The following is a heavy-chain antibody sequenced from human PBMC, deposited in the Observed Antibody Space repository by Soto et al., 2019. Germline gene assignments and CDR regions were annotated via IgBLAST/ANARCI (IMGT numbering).Heavy chain of an antibody. V-gene: IGHV4-30-4*01. CDR3: ARDYRVSSAGAIDV. CDR2: IYYSRST. D-gene: IGHD3-16*02. Sequence: PSETPSLTCTVSGGSITGGDYHRSWIRQSPVKGLAGIGAIYYSRSTYYTPSLKSRITISVETSKNQLSLKDTSVAAADTAIYYCARDYRVSSAGAIDVWGQGTAVAAS. CDR1: GGSITGGDYH. J-gene: IGHJ6*02.